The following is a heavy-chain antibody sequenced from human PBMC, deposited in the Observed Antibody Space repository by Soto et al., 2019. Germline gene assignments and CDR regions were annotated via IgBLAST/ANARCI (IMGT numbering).Heavy chain of an antibody. Sequence: PSETLSLTCTVSGGSISSYYWSWIRQPPGKGLEWIGYIYYSGSTNYNPSLKSRVTISVDTSKNQFSLKLSSVTAADTAVYYCARYYGSGSYYRLISWFDPWGQGTLVTVSS. V-gene: IGHV4-59*01. CDR2: IYYSGST. CDR3: ARYYGSGSYYRLISWFDP. J-gene: IGHJ5*02. CDR1: GGSISSYY. D-gene: IGHD3-10*01.